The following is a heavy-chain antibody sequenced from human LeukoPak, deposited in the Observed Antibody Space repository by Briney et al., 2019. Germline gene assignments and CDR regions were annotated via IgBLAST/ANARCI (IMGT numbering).Heavy chain of an antibody. CDR1: GFTFDDYG. J-gene: IGHJ4*02. CDR2: INWNGGST. D-gene: IGHD6-19*01. Sequence: GGSLRLSCAASGFTFDDYGMSWVRQAPGKGLEWVSGINWNGGSTGYADSLKGRFTISRDNAKNSLYLQMDSLRAEDTALYHCARVSSGWLFDNWGQGTLVSVSS. V-gene: IGHV3-20*01. CDR3: ARVSSGWLFDN.